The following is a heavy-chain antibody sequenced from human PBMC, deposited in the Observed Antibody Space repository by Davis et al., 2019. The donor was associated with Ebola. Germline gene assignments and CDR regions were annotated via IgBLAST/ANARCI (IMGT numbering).Heavy chain of an antibody. Sequence: GESLKISCAASGFNFSNYGLHWVRQAPGKGLEWVAVPSFGGSNKFYADYVRGRFTISVDNSKNTVYLQMNSLVAEDTAVYHCASDGIAIFYYYGMDVWGQGTTVTVSS. CDR2: PSFGGSNK. D-gene: IGHD6-13*01. V-gene: IGHV3-30*03. J-gene: IGHJ6*02. CDR3: ASDGIAIFYYYGMDV. CDR1: GFNFSNYG.